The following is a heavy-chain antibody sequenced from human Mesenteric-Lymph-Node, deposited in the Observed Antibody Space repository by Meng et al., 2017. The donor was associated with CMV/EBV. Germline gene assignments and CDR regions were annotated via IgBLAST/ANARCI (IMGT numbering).Heavy chain of an antibody. J-gene: IGHJ4*02. D-gene: IGHD6-19*01. CDR2: INDSGST. CDR3: ARRSRYNSGWYVDY. Sequence: VFGGSFSDHYWTWNRQPPGRGLEWIGEINDSGSTNYNPSLKSRVTISVDTSKNQFSLKVNSVTAADTAIYYCARRSRYNSGWYVDYWGRGTLVTVSS. CDR1: GGSFSDHY. V-gene: IGHV4-34*01.